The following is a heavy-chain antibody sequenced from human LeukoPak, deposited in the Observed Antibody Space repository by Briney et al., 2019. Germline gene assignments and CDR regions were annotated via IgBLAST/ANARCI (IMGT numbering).Heavy chain of an antibody. V-gene: IGHV4-61*02. D-gene: IGHD3-22*01. Sequence: SQTLSLTCTVSGGSISSGSYYWSWIRQPAGKGLEWIGRIYTSGSTNYNPALKSRVTISVDTSKNQFSLKLSSVTAADTAVYYCARDHYYDSSGYYLGYAFDIWGQGTMVTVSS. CDR2: IYTSGST. CDR1: GGSISSGSYY. CDR3: ARDHYYDSSGYYLGYAFDI. J-gene: IGHJ3*02.